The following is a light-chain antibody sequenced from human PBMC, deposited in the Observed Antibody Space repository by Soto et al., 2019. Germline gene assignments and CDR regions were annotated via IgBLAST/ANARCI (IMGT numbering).Light chain of an antibody. J-gene: IGLJ2*01. CDR3: SSYTTLNTVI. CDR1: SSDVGSSNY. V-gene: IGLV2-14*03. CDR2: DVN. Sequence: QSALTQPASVSVSPGQSITLSCTGSSSDVGSSNYVSWYQQLPGKAPKLIIFDVNNRPSGVSDRFSGYKSDNTASLTISGLQAEDEADYYCSSYTTLNTVIFGGGTKLTVL.